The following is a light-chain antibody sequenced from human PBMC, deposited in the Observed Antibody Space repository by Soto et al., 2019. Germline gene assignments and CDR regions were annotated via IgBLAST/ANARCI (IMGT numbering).Light chain of an antibody. V-gene: IGKV3-20*01. CDR1: QTVTSGY. J-gene: IGKJ1*01. CDR3: QQYGTSPWT. Sequence: EIVLTQSPGTLSLSPGGRATLSCRASQTVTSGYLAWYQQRPGQAPRLLIYGASTRATGIPDRFSGSGSGTDFTLTISRLEPEDFAVYYCQQYGTSPWTFGQGTKGDIK. CDR2: GAS.